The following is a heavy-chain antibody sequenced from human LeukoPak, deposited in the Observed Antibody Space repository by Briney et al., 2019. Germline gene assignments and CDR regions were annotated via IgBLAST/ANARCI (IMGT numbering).Heavy chain of an antibody. Sequence: GGSLRLSCAASGFTFDDYAMNWVRQAPGKGLEWVATIKEDGSEKYYVDSMRGRITISRDNADNSLYLQINSLRAEDTAMYYCARLSGSGSSPFDYWGQGTLLTVSS. CDR3: ARLSGSGSSPFDY. D-gene: IGHD3-10*01. J-gene: IGHJ4*02. CDR2: IKEDGSEK. CDR1: GFTFDDYA. V-gene: IGHV3-7*03.